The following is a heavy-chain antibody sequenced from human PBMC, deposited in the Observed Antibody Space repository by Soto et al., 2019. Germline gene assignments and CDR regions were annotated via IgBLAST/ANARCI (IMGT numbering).Heavy chain of an antibody. CDR3: ARDVLLWFGELLGAPLHYYYYYGMDV. CDR2: ISSSSSYI. D-gene: IGHD3-10*01. J-gene: IGHJ6*02. Sequence: GGSLRLSCAASGFTFSSYSMNWVRQAPGKGLEWVSSISSSSSYIYYADSVKGRFTISRDNAKNSLYLQMNSLRAEDTAVYYCARDVLLWFGELLGAPLHYYYYYGMDVWGQGTTVTVSS. V-gene: IGHV3-21*01. CDR1: GFTFSSYS.